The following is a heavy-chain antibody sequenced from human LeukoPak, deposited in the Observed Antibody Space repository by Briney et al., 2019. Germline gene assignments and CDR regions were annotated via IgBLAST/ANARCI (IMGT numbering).Heavy chain of an antibody. V-gene: IGHV1-2*02. CDR2: INPNSGGT. Sequence: ASVKVSCKASGYTFTGYYMHWVRQAPGQGLEWMGWINPNSGGTNYAQKFQGRVTMTRDTSISTAYMELSRLRSDDTAVYYCVRGIWFGELSRGRFDPWGQGTLVTVSS. CDR1: GYTFTGYY. D-gene: IGHD3-10*01. J-gene: IGHJ5*02. CDR3: VRGIWFGELSRGRFDP.